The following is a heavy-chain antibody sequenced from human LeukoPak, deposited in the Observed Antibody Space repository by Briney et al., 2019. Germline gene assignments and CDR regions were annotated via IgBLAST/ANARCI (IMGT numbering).Heavy chain of an antibody. D-gene: IGHD2-2*01. CDR2: ISPYNGNA. J-gene: IGHJ4*02. CDR1: GYTFSRFS. V-gene: IGHV1-18*01. Sequence: GASVEVSCTAYGYTFSRFSLSWGRQAPGHGLEWMGWISPYNGNAKYAPKFQGRVGLTTDTSTSTAYMELRSLTSDDTAVYYCARGLCSSIDCWGQGTLVTVSS. CDR3: ARGLCSSIDC.